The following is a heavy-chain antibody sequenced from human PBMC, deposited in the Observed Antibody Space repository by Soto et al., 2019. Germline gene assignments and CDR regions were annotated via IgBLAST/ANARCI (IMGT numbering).Heavy chain of an antibody. CDR1: GGSMSSAY. Sequence: QVQLQESGPGLVKPSETLSLTCTVSGGSMSSAYWSWIRQSPGKGLELIGSIYYSGSTNYNPSLKSRVPISIDRSKNQFSLRLSSVTAADTAMYYCARATDLYYFDYWGQGTLVTVSS. CDR3: ARATDLYYFDY. J-gene: IGHJ4*02. CDR2: IYYSGST. D-gene: IGHD4-17*01. V-gene: IGHV4-59*08.